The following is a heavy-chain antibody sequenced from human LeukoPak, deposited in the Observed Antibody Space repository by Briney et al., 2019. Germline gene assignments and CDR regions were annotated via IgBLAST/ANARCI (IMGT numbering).Heavy chain of an antibody. J-gene: IGHJ5*02. D-gene: IGHD1-26*01. Sequence: TGGSLRLSCAASGFTFSSYSMNWVRQAPGKGLEWVSYISSSSSTIYYADSVKGRFTISRDNAKNSLYLQMNSLRAEDTAVYYCARPEVLDPSGSYAPWGQGTLVTVSS. CDR3: ARPEVLDPSGSYAP. V-gene: IGHV3-48*01. CDR1: GFTFSSYS. CDR2: ISSSSSTI.